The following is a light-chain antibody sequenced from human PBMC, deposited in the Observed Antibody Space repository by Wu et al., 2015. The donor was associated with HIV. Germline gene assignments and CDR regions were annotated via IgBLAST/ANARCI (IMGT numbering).Light chain of an antibody. CDR1: QTVSSTY. CDR2: GGS. Sequence: EIVLTQSPDTLSLSPGERATLSCRASQTVSSTYLVWYQQKPGQAPRVLIYGGSSRAPGIPDRFTGSGSGTDFTLTISRLEPEDFAAYYCQQYVTSPVTFGQGTKLEIK. J-gene: IGKJ2*01. CDR3: QQYVTSPVT. V-gene: IGKV3-20*01.